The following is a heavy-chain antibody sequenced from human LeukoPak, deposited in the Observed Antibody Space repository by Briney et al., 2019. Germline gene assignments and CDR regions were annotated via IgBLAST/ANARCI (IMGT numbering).Heavy chain of an antibody. CDR3: ARVFLERLTSGYFDN. Sequence: GGSLRLSCAASGFTFSDYAMHWVRQVPGKGLEWVAVISDEGHQKYYGDSVKGRFTISRDNPKNTLYLQMNSLRDDDTAVYYCARVFLERLTSGYFDNWGQGTLVTVSP. CDR1: GFTFSDYA. CDR2: ISDEGHQK. V-gene: IGHV3-30-3*01. J-gene: IGHJ4*02. D-gene: IGHD3-3*01.